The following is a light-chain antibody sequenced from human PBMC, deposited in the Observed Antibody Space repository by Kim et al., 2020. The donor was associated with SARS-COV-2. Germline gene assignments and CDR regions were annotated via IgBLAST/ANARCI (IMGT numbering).Light chain of an antibody. J-gene: IGKJ5*01. CDR1: QDVNTN. CDR2: GAS. Sequence: PGEGATLSCRASQDVNTNLAWYQQKPGQAPRLLISGASTRATGIPARFSGSGSGTEFTLTISSLQSEDFAVYYCQQYNNWPPITFGQGTRLEIK. V-gene: IGKV3-15*01. CDR3: QQYNNWPPIT.